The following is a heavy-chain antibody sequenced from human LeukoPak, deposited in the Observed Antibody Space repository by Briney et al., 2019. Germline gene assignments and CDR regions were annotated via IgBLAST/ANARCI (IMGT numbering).Heavy chain of an antibody. D-gene: IGHD2-2*01. Sequence: ASVKVSCKTSGYTFTSYYMHWMRQAPGQGLEWVGMINPNGGGTSSAQKFQGRVTMTRDTSTSTVYMDLSSLRSEDTVIYYCARRGGCISTSCNLDYWGQGTLVTVSS. J-gene: IGHJ4*02. CDR3: ARRGGCISTSCNLDY. V-gene: IGHV1-46*03. CDR1: GYTFTSYY. CDR2: INPNGGGT.